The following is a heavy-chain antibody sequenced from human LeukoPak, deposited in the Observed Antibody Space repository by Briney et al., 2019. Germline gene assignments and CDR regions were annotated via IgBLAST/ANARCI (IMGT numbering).Heavy chain of an antibody. J-gene: IGHJ4*02. Sequence: SETLSLTCTVSGGSISSYYWSWIRQPPGEGLEWIGFIYHSGSTNYNPSLKSRVTISVDTSKNQFSLKLSSVTAADTAVYYCARGQWLVDYWGQGTLVTVSS. CDR2: IYHSGST. CDR1: GGSISSYY. CDR3: ARGQWLVDY. D-gene: IGHD6-19*01. V-gene: IGHV4-59*01.